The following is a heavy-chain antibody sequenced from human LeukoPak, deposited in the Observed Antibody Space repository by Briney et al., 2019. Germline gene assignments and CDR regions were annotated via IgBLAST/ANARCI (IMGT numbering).Heavy chain of an antibody. V-gene: IGHV3-23*01. Sequence: GGSLRLSCAASGFTFSTFAMTWVRQAPGKGLEWVSSITGTHYTTYNTDSVKGRFTISRDNSKNTLYLQMNSLRAEDAAVYYCARDMYSMSSARGAYWGQGTLVTVSS. CDR1: GFTFSTFA. D-gene: IGHD3-10*01. CDR3: ARDMYSMSSARGAY. J-gene: IGHJ4*02. CDR2: ITGTHYTT.